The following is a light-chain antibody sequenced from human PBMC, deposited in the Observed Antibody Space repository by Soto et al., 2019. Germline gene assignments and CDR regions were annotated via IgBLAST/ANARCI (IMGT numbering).Light chain of an antibody. Sequence: EIVLTQSPGTLSLSPGERATLSCRASQSVGSSYLAWYQQKPGQAPRLLIYDASSRATGIPDRFSGGGSGTDFTLTISRLEPEDFAVYYCQQYGSSPYTFGQGTKLEIK. CDR3: QQYGSSPYT. CDR1: QSVGSSY. V-gene: IGKV3-20*01. J-gene: IGKJ2*01. CDR2: DAS.